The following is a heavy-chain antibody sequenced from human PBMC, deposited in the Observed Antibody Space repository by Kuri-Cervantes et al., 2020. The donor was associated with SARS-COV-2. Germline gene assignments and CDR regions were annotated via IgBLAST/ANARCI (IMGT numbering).Heavy chain of an antibody. V-gene: IGHV1-69*05. CDR3: ARDSGFAPFDY. J-gene: IGHJ4*02. CDR2: INPMFHKA. CDR1: GGAFSSYP. D-gene: IGHD3-10*01. Sequence: SVKVSCKASGGAFSSYPLSWVRQAPGQGLEWMGEINPMFHKANFAEEFQGRVTMTTDTSTSTAYMELRSLRSDDTAVYYCARDSGFAPFDYWGQGTLVTVSS.